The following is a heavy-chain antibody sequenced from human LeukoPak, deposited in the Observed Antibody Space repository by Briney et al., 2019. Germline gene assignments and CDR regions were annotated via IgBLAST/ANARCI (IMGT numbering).Heavy chain of an antibody. CDR1: GYTFTSYG. V-gene: IGHV1-18*01. J-gene: IGHJ4*02. CDR3: ARAQIINYYDSSGYYY. CDR2: ISAYNGNT. D-gene: IGHD3-22*01. Sequence: ASVKVSCKASGYTFTSYGISWVRQAPGQGLEWMGWISAYNGNTNYAQKFQGRVTITADESTSTAYMELSSLRSEDTAVYYCARAQIINYYDSSGYYYWGQGTLVTVSS.